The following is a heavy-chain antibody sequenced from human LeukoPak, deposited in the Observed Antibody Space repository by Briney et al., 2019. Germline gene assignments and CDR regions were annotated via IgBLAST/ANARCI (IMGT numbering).Heavy chain of an antibody. CDR2: TYYRSKWYN. D-gene: IGHD6-19*01. CDR1: GDSVSSSSAA. Sequence: SQTLSLTCAISGDSVSSSSAAWNWSRQSPSRLLEWLGRTYYRSKWYNDYAVSVKSRITINPDTSKNQFSLQLNSVTPEDTAVYYCARAIAVAGPDAFDIWGQGTMVTVSS. V-gene: IGHV6-1*01. CDR3: ARAIAVAGPDAFDI. J-gene: IGHJ3*02.